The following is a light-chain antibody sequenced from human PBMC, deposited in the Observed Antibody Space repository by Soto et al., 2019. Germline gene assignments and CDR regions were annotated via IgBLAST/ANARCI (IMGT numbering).Light chain of an antibody. J-gene: IGKJ4*01. CDR1: QSVSKY. CDR3: QQRSNWPPS. Sequence: ETVLTQSPPTLSLSPGEGATLSCRASQSVSKYLAWCQQKPGQAPRLLIYDASTRATGIPARFSGSGSGTDFTLTISSLEPEDFAVYYCQQRSNWPPSFGGGTKVEIK. V-gene: IGKV3-11*01. CDR2: DAS.